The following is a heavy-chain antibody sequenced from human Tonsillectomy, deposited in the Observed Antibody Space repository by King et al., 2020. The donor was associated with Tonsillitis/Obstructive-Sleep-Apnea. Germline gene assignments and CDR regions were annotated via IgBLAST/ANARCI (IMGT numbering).Heavy chain of an antibody. J-gene: IGHJ4*02. D-gene: IGHD3-22*01. CDR3: ARDSMSHYYDSSGYYTFDY. CDR2: ISPHNGDT. CDR1: GYTFTSYG. Sequence: VQLVQSGAEVKKPGASVKVSCKASGYTFTSYGISWVRQAPGQGLEWMGWISPHNGDTNYAQKLQGRVTMTTGTSTSTAYMELRSLRSDDTAVYYCARDSMSHYYDSSGYYTFDYWGQGTLVTVST. V-gene: IGHV1-18*01.